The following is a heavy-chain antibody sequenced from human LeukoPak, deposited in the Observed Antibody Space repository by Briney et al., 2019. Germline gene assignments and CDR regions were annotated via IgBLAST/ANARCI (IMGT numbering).Heavy chain of an antibody. CDR3: AKDNRPYSSGWYPGWYFDL. CDR2: IRYDGSNK. Sequence: GGSLRLSCAASGFTFSSYGMHWVRQAPGKGLEWVAFIRYDGSNKYYADSVKGRFTISRDNSKNTLYLQMNSLRAEDTAVYYCAKDNRPYSSGWYPGWYFDLWGRGTLVTVSS. CDR1: GFTFSSYG. J-gene: IGHJ2*01. D-gene: IGHD6-19*01. V-gene: IGHV3-30*02.